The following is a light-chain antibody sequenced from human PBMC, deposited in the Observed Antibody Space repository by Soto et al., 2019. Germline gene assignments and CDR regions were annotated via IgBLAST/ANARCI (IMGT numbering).Light chain of an antibody. Sequence: SYELTQPPSVSVAPGKTAYINCGGNSIGDKSVHWYQQKPGQAPVLVIYYDRDRPSAIPERFSGSNSGNTATLTISRVEDGDEADYYCQVWDSSSDHVIFGGGTKLTVL. V-gene: IGLV3-21*04. J-gene: IGLJ2*01. CDR3: QVWDSSSDHVI. CDR1: SIGDKS. CDR2: YDR.